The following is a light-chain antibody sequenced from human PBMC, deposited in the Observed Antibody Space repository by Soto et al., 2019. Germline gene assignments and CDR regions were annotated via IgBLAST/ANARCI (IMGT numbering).Light chain of an antibody. V-gene: IGKV1-5*01. CDR3: QQYKDYTWT. Sequence: DIQMTQSPSTLYASVGDRVSITCRASQRVDRYLAWYQQKPGKAPQLLIYDASRLESGVPSRFSGSGSGTEFTLTISSLQPDDFTTFYCQQYKDYTWTFGQGTEVDIK. CDR1: QRVDRY. J-gene: IGKJ1*01. CDR2: DAS.